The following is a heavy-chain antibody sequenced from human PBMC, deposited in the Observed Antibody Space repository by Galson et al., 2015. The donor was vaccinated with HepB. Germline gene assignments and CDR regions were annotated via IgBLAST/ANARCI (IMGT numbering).Heavy chain of an antibody. Sequence: SLRLSCAASGFTFSSYSMNWVRQAPGKGLEWVSSISSSSSYIYYADSVKGRFTISRDNAKNSLYLQMNSLRAEDTAVYYCARGSAMVRGVIKTRPQFDYWGQGTLVTVSS. D-gene: IGHD3-10*01. J-gene: IGHJ4*02. CDR1: GFTFSSYS. CDR3: ARGSAMVRGVIKTRPQFDY. CDR2: ISSSSSYI. V-gene: IGHV3-21*01.